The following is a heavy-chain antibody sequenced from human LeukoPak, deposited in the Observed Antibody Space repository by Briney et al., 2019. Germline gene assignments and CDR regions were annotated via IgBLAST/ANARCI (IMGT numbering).Heavy chain of an antibody. CDR1: GFTLGDYA. D-gene: IGHD1-26*01. CDR2: FRSKAYGGTP. J-gene: IGHJ4*02. V-gene: IGHV3-49*04. CDR3: VRDVAGSYYDY. Sequence: PGGSLRLSCTASGFTLGDYAMTWVRQAPGKGLEWVGFFRSKAYGGTPEYAASVKGKFTISRDDSKSIAYLQMNSLKTEDTAVYSCVRDVAGSYYDYWGQGTLVTVSS.